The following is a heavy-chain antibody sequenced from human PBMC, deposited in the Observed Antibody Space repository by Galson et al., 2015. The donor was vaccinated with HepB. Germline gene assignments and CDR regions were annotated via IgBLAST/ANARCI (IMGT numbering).Heavy chain of an antibody. D-gene: IGHD2-15*01. J-gene: IGHJ4*02. V-gene: IGHV3-30*02. Sequence: SLRLSCAASGFSFRSYGMHWVRQAPGKGLEWVAFIRFDGSNKYYADSVKGRFTISRDNSKNTLYLQMNSLRAEDTAVYYCANQWEDCSGGTCYWGQGTLVTVYS. CDR3: ANQWEDCSGGTCY. CDR2: IRFDGSNK. CDR1: GFSFRSYG.